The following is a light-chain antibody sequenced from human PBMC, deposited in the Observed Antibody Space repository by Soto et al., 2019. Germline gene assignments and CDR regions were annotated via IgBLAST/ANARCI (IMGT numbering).Light chain of an antibody. CDR1: QSVSSN. CDR2: GAS. CDR3: QQYGSSPIT. Sequence: IVLTQSPATLSVSPGERATLSCRASQSVSSNLAWHQQRPGQAPRLLIYGASTRATGVPARFSGGGSETDFSLTINRLEPEDFAVYFCQQYGSSPITFGQGTRLEIK. J-gene: IGKJ5*01. V-gene: IGKV3-20*01.